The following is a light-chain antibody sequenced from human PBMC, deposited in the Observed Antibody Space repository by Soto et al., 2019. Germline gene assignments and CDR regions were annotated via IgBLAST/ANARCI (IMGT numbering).Light chain of an antibody. Sequence: QSVLTQPASVSGSPGQSITISCTGTSSDVGSYNLVSWYQQHPGKAPKLMIYEGSKRPSGLSNRFSGSKSGNTASLTISGLQAEDEADYYCCSYAGGSTWVFGGGTKLTVL. V-gene: IGLV2-23*01. CDR2: EGS. J-gene: IGLJ3*02. CDR1: SSDVGSYNL. CDR3: CSYAGGSTWV.